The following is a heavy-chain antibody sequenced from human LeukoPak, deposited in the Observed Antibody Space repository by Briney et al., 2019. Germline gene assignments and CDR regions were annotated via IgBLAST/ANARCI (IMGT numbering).Heavy chain of an antibody. CDR3: ARDETRQLNLDY. V-gene: IGHV5-51*01. Sequence: GESLKISCKGSGYSFTIYWIGGVRRIPGKGLEWMGIIYPGDSDTRYSPSFKGQVTIPADKSISTASLHWSSVKASATAMYYCARDETRQLNLDYWGRATLVPVSS. J-gene: IGHJ4*02. D-gene: IGHD6-6*01. CDR1: GYSFTIYW. CDR2: IYPGDSDT.